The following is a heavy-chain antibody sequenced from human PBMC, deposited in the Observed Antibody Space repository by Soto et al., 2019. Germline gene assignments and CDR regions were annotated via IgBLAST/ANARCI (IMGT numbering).Heavy chain of an antibody. V-gene: IGHV3-7*01. D-gene: IGHD1-1*01. Sequence: PGGSLRLSCAASGFTFSSYAMSWVRQAPGKGLEWVANMNQDGSEKNYVDSVKGRFTISRDNAKNSLFLQMNSLRVEDTAVYYCASDTILDPWGQGTLVTVSS. CDR3: ASDTILDP. CDR2: MNQDGSEK. J-gene: IGHJ5*02. CDR1: GFTFSSYA.